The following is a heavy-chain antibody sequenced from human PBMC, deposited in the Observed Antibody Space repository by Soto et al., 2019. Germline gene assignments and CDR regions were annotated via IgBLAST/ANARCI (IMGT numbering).Heavy chain of an antibody. V-gene: IGHV1-18*04. CDR2: ISIYNGNT. J-gene: IGHJ4*02. Sequence: ASVKVSCKASGDTFTSNVISWVRQAPGQGLEWLAWISIYNGNTQYAQKVQGRVTMTTDTSTNTAYMELRSLRSDDTAVYYCARAPGSSSRPLVFDYWGQGTPDTVSS. CDR3: ARAPGSSSRPLVFDY. D-gene: IGHD6-6*01. CDR1: GDTFTSNV.